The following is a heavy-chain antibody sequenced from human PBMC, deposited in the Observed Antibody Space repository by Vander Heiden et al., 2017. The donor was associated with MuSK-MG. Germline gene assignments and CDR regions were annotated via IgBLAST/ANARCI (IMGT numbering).Heavy chain of an antibody. CDR3: ARGGTRGRSRGWFDP. D-gene: IGHD1-7*01. J-gene: IGHJ5*02. Sequence: QVQLVESGGGVVQPGRSLRLSCAASGFTFSSYGMHWVRQAPGKGLEWVAVIWYDGSNKYYADAGKGRFTISRDNSKNTLDMQMNRLRAEETAVYYCARGGTRGRSRGWFDPWGQGTLVTVSS. CDR2: IWYDGSNK. V-gene: IGHV3-33*01. CDR1: GFTFSSYG.